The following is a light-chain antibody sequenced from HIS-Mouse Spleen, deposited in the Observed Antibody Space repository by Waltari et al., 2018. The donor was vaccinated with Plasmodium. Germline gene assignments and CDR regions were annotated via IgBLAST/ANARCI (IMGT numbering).Light chain of an antibody. CDR1: QSISSW. CDR3: QQYYSTPLT. J-gene: IGKJ4*01. V-gene: IGKV1-5*03. Sequence: DIQMTQSPSTLSASVGDRVTITCRASQSISSWLAWYQQKPGKAPKRLIYKASSLESGVPSRFSGSGSGTEFTLTISSLQAEDVAVYYCQQYYSTPLTFGGGTKVEIK. CDR2: KAS.